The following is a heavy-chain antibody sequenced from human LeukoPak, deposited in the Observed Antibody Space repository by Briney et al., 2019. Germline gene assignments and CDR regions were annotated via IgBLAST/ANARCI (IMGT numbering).Heavy chain of an antibody. CDR3: AATVVVVAADYYYYYMDV. CDR1: GGTFSSYA. J-gene: IGHJ6*03. CDR2: IIPIFGTA. Sequence: ASVKVSCKASGGTFSSYAISWARQAPGQGLEWMGGIIPIFGTANYAQKFQGRVTITADESTSTAYMELGSLRSEDTAVYYCAATVVVVAADYYYYYMDVWGKGTTVTVSS. D-gene: IGHD2-15*01. V-gene: IGHV1-69*13.